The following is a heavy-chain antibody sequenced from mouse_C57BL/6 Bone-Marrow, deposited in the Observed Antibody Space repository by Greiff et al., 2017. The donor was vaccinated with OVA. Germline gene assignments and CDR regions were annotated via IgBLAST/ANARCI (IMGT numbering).Heavy chain of an antibody. CDR1: GFTFSSYA. CDR2: ISDGGSYT. CDR3: ARDNLAWFAY. Sequence: EVKLVESGGGLVKPGGSLKLSCAASGFTFSSYAMSWVRQTPEKRLEWVAVISDGGSYTYYPDNVKGRFTISSDNAKNNLYLPMSHLKSEDTAMYYCARDNLAWFAYWGQGTLVTVSA. V-gene: IGHV5-4*01. D-gene: IGHD1-3*01. J-gene: IGHJ3*01.